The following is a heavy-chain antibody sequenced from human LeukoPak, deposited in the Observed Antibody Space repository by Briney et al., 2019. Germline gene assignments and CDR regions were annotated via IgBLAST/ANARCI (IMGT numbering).Heavy chain of an antibody. CDR2: INHSGST. CDR1: GGSFSGYY. D-gene: IGHD3/OR15-3a*01. CDR3: ARWTYYYYGMDV. Sequence: SETLSLTCAVYGGSFSGYYWSWIRQPPGKGLEWIGEINHSGSTNYNPSLKSRVTISVDTSKTQFSLRLSSVTDADTAVYYCARWTYYYYGMDVWGQGTTVTVSS. V-gene: IGHV4-34*01. J-gene: IGHJ6*02.